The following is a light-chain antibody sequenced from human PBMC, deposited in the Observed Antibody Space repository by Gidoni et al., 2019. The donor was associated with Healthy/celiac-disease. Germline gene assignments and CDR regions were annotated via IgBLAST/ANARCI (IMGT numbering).Light chain of an antibody. J-gene: IGKJ1*01. Sequence: EIVMTQSPATLSVSPGERATLSCRASQSVSSNLAWYQQKPGQAPRLLSYGASTRATGIPARFSGSGSGTEFTRTISSLQSGDFAVYYCQQYNNWPRTFGQGTKVEIK. CDR3: QQYNNWPRT. CDR2: GAS. V-gene: IGKV3-15*01. CDR1: QSVSSN.